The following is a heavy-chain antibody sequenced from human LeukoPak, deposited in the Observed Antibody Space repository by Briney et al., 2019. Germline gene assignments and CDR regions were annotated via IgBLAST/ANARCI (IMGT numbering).Heavy chain of an antibody. CDR3: ARDTTRRFDH. D-gene: IGHD1-26*01. J-gene: IGHJ4*02. V-gene: IGHV6-1*01. Sequence: SQTRSLTCVISGDSVSSDSGGWNWIRQSPSRGLEWLGRTYYRSKWYNDYAVSVKSRITINPDTSKNQFSLQLNSVAPEDTALYYCARDTTRRFDHWGQGTLVTVSS. CDR2: TYYRSKWYN. CDR1: GDSVSSDSGG.